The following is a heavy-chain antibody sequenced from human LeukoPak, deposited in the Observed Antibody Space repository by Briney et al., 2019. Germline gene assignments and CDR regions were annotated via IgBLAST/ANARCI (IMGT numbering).Heavy chain of an antibody. Sequence: GASVKVSCKASGYSFTSYHMHWVRQAPGQELEWMGIINPSGGSTSYAQKLQGSVTMTRDTSTSTVYMELSSLRSEDTAVYYCATRGGYSSGWAYWGQGTLVTVSS. CDR1: GYSFTSYH. D-gene: IGHD6-19*01. CDR3: ATRGGYSSGWAY. V-gene: IGHV1-46*01. J-gene: IGHJ4*02. CDR2: INPSGGST.